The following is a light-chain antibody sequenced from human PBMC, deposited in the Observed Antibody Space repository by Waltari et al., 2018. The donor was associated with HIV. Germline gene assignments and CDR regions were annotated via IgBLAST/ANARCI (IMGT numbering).Light chain of an antibody. Sequence: QSVLTQPPSASGTPGQRVTISCSGSNSNVGVNTIDWSKQLPGMAPKLLIFSNNQRPSGVPDRFSGSKSGTSASLAISGLQSEDEADYYCAVWDDSLNGRLFGGGTKLTVL. CDR3: AVWDDSLNGRL. J-gene: IGLJ3*02. V-gene: IGLV1-44*01. CDR1: NSNVGVNT. CDR2: SNN.